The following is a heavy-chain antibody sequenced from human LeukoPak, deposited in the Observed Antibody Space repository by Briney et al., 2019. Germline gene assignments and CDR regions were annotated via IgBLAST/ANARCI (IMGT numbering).Heavy chain of an antibody. V-gene: IGHV3-30*04. CDR3: ARCRYYDFWSGYDY. Sequence: GGSLRLSCAASGFTFSSYAMHWVRQAPGKGLEWVAVISYDGSNKYYADSVKGRFTISRDNSKNTLYLQMNSLRAEDTAVYYCARCRYYDFWSGYDYWGQGTLVSVSS. J-gene: IGHJ4*02. CDR1: GFTFSSYA. D-gene: IGHD3-3*01. CDR2: ISYDGSNK.